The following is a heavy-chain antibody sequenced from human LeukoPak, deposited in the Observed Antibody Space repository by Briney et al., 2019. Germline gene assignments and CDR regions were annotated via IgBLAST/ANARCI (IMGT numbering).Heavy chain of an antibody. CDR1: GYTFTSYG. J-gene: IGHJ6*03. CDR3: ASPLLQLDDLPYYMDV. CDR2: ISAYNGNT. V-gene: IGHV1-18*01. Sequence: ASVKVSCKASGYTFTSYGISWVRQAPGQGLEWMGWISAYNGNTNYAQKLQGRVAMTTDTSTSTAYMELRSLRSDDTAVYYCASPLLQLDDLPYYMDVWGTGTTVSVSS. D-gene: IGHD6-6*01.